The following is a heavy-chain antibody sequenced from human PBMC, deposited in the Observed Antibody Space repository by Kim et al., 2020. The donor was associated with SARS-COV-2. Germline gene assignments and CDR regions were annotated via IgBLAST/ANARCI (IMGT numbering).Heavy chain of an antibody. D-gene: IGHD6-19*01. Sequence: ADSVKGRFTISRDKAKNTLYLQMNSLRAEDTAVYYCARRAYSSGWWYFDYWGQGTLVTVSS. V-gene: IGHV3-74*01. CDR3: ARRAYSSGWWYFDY. J-gene: IGHJ4*02.